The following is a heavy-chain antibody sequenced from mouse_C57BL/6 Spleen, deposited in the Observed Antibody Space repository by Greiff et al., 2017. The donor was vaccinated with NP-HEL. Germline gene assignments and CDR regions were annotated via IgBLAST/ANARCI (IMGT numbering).Heavy chain of an antibody. CDR2: IDPSDSET. J-gene: IGHJ4*01. D-gene: IGHD1-1*01. CDR3: ALITTVATMDY. Sequence: QVQLQQPGAELVRPGSSVKLSCKASGYTFTSYWMHWVKQRPIQGLEWIGNIDPSDSETHYNQKFKDKATLTVDKSSSTAYMQLSSLTSEDSAVYYCALITTVATMDYWGQGTSVTVSS. CDR1: GYTFTSYW. V-gene: IGHV1-52*01.